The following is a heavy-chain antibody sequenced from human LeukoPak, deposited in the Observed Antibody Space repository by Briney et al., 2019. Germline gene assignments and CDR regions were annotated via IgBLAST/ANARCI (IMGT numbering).Heavy chain of an antibody. CDR2: MNPNSGNT. CDR3: ARGRGIAAASSLGYYYYMDV. Sequence: ASVKVSCKASGYTFTSYDINWVRQATGQGLEWMGWMNPNSGNTGYAQKFQGRVTMTRNTSISTAYMELSSLRSEDTAVYYCARGRGIAAASSLGYYYYMDVWGKGTTVTISS. D-gene: IGHD6-13*01. CDR1: GYTFTSYD. J-gene: IGHJ6*03. V-gene: IGHV1-8*01.